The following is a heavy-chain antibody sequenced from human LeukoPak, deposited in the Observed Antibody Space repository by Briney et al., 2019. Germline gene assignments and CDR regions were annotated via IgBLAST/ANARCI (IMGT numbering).Heavy chain of an antibody. CDR2: ISYDGSNK. CDR1: GFTFSSYA. D-gene: IGHD3-22*01. V-gene: IGHV3-30-3*01. CDR3: ARGSSKSLFTDY. J-gene: IGHJ4*02. Sequence: GGSLRLSCAASGFTFSSYAMHWVRQAPGKGLEWVAVISYDGSNKYYADSVKGRFTASRDNSKNTLYLQMNSLRAEDTAVYYCARGSSKSLFTDYWGQGTLVTVSS.